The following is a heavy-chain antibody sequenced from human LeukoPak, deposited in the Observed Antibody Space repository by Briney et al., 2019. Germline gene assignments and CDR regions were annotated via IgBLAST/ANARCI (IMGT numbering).Heavy chain of an antibody. CDR3: AKTTVGYSSGRFPGWPADY. Sequence: GGSLRLSCAASGFAFGSYAMYWVRQAPGKGLEWVSGIFGSGGSAHYADSVKGRITISRDNSRNTVYLEMNSLGVEDTAVYYCAKTTVGYSSGRFPGWPADYWGQGTLVTVSS. CDR1: GFAFGSYA. V-gene: IGHV3-23*01. D-gene: IGHD2-15*01. J-gene: IGHJ4*02. CDR2: IFGSGGSA.